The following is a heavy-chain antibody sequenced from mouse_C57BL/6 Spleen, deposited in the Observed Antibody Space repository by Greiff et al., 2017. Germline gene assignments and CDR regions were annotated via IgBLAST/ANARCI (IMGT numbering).Heavy chain of an antibody. CDR1: GFTFSDYY. Sequence: EVKLVESEGGLVQPGSSMKLSCTASGFTFSDYYMAWVRQVPEKGLEWVANINYDGSSTYYLDSLKSRFIISRDNAKNILYLQMSSLKSEDTATYYCARDGAVTGDAMDYWGQGTSVTVSA. CDR2: INYDGSST. D-gene: IGHD3-3*01. CDR3: ARDGAVTGDAMDY. V-gene: IGHV5-16*01. J-gene: IGHJ4*01.